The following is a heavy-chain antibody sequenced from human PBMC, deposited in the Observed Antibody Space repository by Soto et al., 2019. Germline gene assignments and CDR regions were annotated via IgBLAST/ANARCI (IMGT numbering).Heavy chain of an antibody. CDR2: IKKDGSQI. CDR1: GFSFGSSW. Sequence: EVQLVESGGGLVQPGGSLRLSCVASGFSFGSSWMTWVRQAPGKGLEWVANIKKDGSQISYLDSVRGRFTISRDNAKNSLYLRMNTLSAEDTALYYCARAVSPGSSSLYLDAFHIWGQGTMVTVSS. CDR3: ARAVSPGSSSLYLDAFHI. V-gene: IGHV3-7*05. J-gene: IGHJ3*02. D-gene: IGHD6-13*01.